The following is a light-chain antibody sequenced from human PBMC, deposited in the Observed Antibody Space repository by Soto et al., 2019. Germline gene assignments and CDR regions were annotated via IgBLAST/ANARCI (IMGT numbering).Light chain of an antibody. J-gene: IGLJ1*01. V-gene: IGLV2-14*01. CDR2: DVS. CDR1: SSDVGGYNY. Sequence: QSALTQPASVSGSPGQSITISCTGTSSDVGGYNYVSWYQQHPGKAPKLMIYDVSNRPSGVSNRFSGSKSGNTASLTISGLQAKDEADYYCSSYTSSSTLYVFGTGTQLTVL. CDR3: SSYTSSSTLYV.